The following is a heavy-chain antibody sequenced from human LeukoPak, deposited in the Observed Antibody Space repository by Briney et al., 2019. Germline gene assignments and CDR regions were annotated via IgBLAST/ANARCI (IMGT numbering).Heavy chain of an antibody. CDR1: GVSIRSNY. CDR3: ASRPSSNTWYCFDN. D-gene: IGHD6-13*01. J-gene: IGHJ4*02. V-gene: IGHV4-59*08. Sequence: SETLSLTCTVSGVSIRSNYWTWIRQPPGKGLEWIGYMDYSGSTNYNPSLKSRVTISIDTSKNQFSLKLSSVTAADTAVYYCASRPSSNTWYCFDNWGEGILVTVSS. CDR2: MDYSGST.